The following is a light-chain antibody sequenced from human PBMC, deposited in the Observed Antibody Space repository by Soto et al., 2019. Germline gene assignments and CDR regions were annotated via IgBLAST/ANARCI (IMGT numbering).Light chain of an antibody. CDR1: RSNIGARYD. V-gene: IGLV1-40*01. CDR2: GNA. Sequence: QSALTQPPSVSGAPGQRVTISCTGSRSNIGARYDVHWYQQLPGTAPKLLVYGNANRPSGVPDRFSGFKSGTSAFLAIAGLHAEDDADYYCQFFDSILGGLVFGGGTKLTVL. J-gene: IGLJ3*02. CDR3: QFFDSILGGLV.